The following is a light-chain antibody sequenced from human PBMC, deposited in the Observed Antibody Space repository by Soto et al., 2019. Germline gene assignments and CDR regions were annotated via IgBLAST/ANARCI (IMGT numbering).Light chain of an antibody. J-gene: IGLJ2*01. V-gene: IGLV2-11*01. CDR1: SXDVGGYNY. CDR2: DVS. CDR3: CSYAGSYTGV. Sequence: QSALTQPRSVSGSPGQSVTISCTGTSXDVGGYNYVSWYQQHPGKAPKLMIYDVSKRPSGVPDRFSGSKSGNTASLTISGLQAEDEADYYCCSYAGSYTGVFGGGTKLTVL.